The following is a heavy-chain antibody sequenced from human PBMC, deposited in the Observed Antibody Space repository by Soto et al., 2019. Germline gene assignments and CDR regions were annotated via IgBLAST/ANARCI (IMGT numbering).Heavy chain of an antibody. CDR3: AKLPWADYGGIFDP. J-gene: IGHJ5*02. V-gene: IGHV1-18*01. D-gene: IGHD4-17*01. Sequence: GASVKVSCKASGYTFTNYDINWVRQAPGQGLEWMGWISTYTGNTNYAQKLQGRVTMTTDTSTSTAYMELRSLRSDDTAVYYCAKLPWADYGGIFDPWGQGTLVTVSS. CDR2: ISTYTGNT. CDR1: GYTFTNYD.